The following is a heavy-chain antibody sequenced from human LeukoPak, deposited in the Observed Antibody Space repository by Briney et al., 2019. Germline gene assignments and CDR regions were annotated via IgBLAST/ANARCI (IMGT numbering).Heavy chain of an antibody. D-gene: IGHD3-9*01. J-gene: IGHJ4*02. CDR2: INQSGGST. CDR1: GYTFTGYY. V-gene: IGHV1-46*01. Sequence: ASVKASCKASGYTFTGYYMHWVRQAPGQGLEWMGIINQSGGSTNYAQKFQGRVTMTKDTSTRTVYMELSSLRSEDTAVYYCARDRDDILTGYYYYPSGNWGQGTLVTVSS. CDR3: ARDRDDILTGYYYYPSGN.